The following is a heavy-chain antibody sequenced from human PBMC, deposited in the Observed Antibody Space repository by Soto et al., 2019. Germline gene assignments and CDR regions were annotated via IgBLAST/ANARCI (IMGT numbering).Heavy chain of an antibody. CDR1: GFTFSSYG. V-gene: IGHV3-30*18. Sequence: QVQLVESGGGVVQPGRSLRLSCAASGFTFSSYGMHWVRQAPGKGLEWVAVISYDGSNKYYADSVKGRFTISRDNPKNTLYLQMNSLRAEDTAVYYCAKPKDTVTTKPFDYWGQGTLVTVSS. CDR2: ISYDGSNK. CDR3: AKPKDTVTTKPFDY. D-gene: IGHD4-17*01. J-gene: IGHJ4*02.